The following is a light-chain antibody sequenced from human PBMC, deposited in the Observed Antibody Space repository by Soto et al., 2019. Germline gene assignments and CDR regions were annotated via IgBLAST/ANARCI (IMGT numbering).Light chain of an antibody. Sequence: VLTQSPATLSVSPGERATLSCRASQNVGSNLAWYQHKPGQPPRLLISGASTRATGVPDRFSGSGSETEFALTISSLQSEDFKVYFCQQYNTRPQTFGQGTKVDIK. J-gene: IGKJ1*01. CDR3: QQYNTRPQT. CDR1: QNVGSN. V-gene: IGKV3-15*01. CDR2: GAS.